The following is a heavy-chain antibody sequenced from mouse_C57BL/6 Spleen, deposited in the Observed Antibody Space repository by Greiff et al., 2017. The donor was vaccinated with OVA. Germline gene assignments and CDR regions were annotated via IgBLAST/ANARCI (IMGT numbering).Heavy chain of an antibody. J-gene: IGHJ4*01. V-gene: IGHV1-50*01. CDR2: IDPSDSYT. D-gene: IGHD2-5*01. CDR3: ARKSYSNFYAMDY. Sequence: QVQLQQPGAELVKPGASVKLSCKASGYTFTSYWMQWVKQRPGQGLAWIGEIDPSDSYTNYNQKFKGKATLTVDTSSSTAYMQLSSLTSEDSAVYYCARKSYSNFYAMDYWGQGTSVTVSS. CDR1: GYTFTSYW.